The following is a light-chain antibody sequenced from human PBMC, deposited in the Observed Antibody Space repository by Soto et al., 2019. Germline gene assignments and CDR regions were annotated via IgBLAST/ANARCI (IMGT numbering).Light chain of an antibody. V-gene: IGLV2-14*03. CDR3: SSYTTCSTYV. CDR1: SSDVGGYNY. CDR2: DVT. J-gene: IGLJ1*01. Sequence: QSALTQPASVSGSPGQSIAISCTGTSSDVGGYNYISWYQQHPGKAPKLMIFDVTNRLSGISDRFSGSKSGNTASLTTSWLWAEDEADYYCSSYTTCSTYVFGSGTKVTVL.